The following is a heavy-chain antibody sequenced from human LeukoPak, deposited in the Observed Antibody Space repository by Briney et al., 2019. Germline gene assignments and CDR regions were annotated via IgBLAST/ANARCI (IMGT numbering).Heavy chain of an antibody. Sequence: SETLSLTCTISGGSITGSSYYWSWIRQPPGKGLEWIGEINHSGSTNYNPSLKSRVTILVDTSKNQFSLKLSSVTAADTAVYYCAREGVGLAIGDYWGQGTLVTVSS. CDR1: GGSITGSSYY. D-gene: IGHD3-16*01. V-gene: IGHV4-39*07. CDR2: INHSGST. CDR3: AREGVGLAIGDY. J-gene: IGHJ4*02.